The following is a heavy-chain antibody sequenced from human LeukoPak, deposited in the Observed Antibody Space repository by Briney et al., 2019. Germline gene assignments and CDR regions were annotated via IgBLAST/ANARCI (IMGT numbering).Heavy chain of an antibody. V-gene: IGHV3-20*04. CDR1: GFTFDDYG. CDR2: INWNGGST. CDR3: ARPKYYDYVWGSYRLGYFDY. Sequence: GGSLRLSCAASGFTFDDYGMSWVRQAPGKGLEWVSGINWNGGSTGYADSVKGRFTISRDNAKNSLYLQMNSLRAEDTAVYYCARPKYYDYVWGSYRLGYFDYWGQGTLVTVSS. D-gene: IGHD3-16*02. J-gene: IGHJ4*02.